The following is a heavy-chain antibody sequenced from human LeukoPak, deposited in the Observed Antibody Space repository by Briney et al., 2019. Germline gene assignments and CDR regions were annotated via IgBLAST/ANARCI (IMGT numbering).Heavy chain of an antibody. CDR2: IYHSGST. CDR3: ARGPDSSGYYYFDY. D-gene: IGHD3-22*01. Sequence: PSETLSLTCAVYGGSFSDYYWSWIRQPPGKGLEWIGYIYHSGSTHFNPSLKSRVTISVDTSKNQFSLKLSSVTAADTAVYFCARGPDSSGYYYFDYWGQGTLVTVSS. CDR1: GGSFSDYY. V-gene: IGHV4-34*01. J-gene: IGHJ4*02.